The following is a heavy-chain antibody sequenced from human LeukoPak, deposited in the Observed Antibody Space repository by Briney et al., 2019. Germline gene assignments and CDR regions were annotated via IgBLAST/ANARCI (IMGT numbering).Heavy chain of an antibody. V-gene: IGHV4-34*12. CDR2: ILYSGTT. CDR3: ARHRWTGTYNFDY. CDR1: GGPFSGYY. D-gene: IGHD1-1*01. Sequence: SETLSLTCAVYGGPFSGYYWSWIRQPPGKGLEWIGSILYSGTTYYKPSLKSRVTISVDTSKNQFSLELTSVTAADTAVYYCARHRWTGTYNFDYWGQGSLVTVSS. J-gene: IGHJ4*02.